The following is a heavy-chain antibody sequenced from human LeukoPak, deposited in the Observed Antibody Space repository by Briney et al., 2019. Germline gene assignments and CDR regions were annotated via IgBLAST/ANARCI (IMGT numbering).Heavy chain of an antibody. D-gene: IGHD3-9*01. Sequence: GGSLRLSCVASGFTFSNYALSWGRQAPGKGLEWVSSIGGSVNATYYADSVKGRSTISRDNSKNTLYLQMNSLRAEDTAVYYCARGQAFDWFYYYYGMDVWGLGTTVIVSS. CDR1: GFTFSNYA. CDR3: ARGQAFDWFYYYYGMDV. J-gene: IGHJ6*02. CDR2: IGGSVNAT. V-gene: IGHV3-23*01.